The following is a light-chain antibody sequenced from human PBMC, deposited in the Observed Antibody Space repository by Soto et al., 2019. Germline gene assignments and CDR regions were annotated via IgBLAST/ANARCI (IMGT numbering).Light chain of an antibody. J-gene: IGLJ3*02. CDR1: SSDVGGYNY. CDR2: EVS. CDR3: SSYTSSSWV. V-gene: IGLV2-14*01. Sequence: QSVLTQPASVSGSPGQSITISCTGTSSDVGGYNYVSWYQQHPGKAPKLMIYEVSNRPSGVSNRFSGSKSGNTASLTISGLQAEDEADYYCSSYTSSSWVFGGGTKVTLL.